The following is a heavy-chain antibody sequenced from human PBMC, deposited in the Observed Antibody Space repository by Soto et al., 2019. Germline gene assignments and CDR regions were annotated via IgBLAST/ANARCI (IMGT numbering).Heavy chain of an antibody. V-gene: IGHV3-23*01. CDR1: GFTFSSYA. Sequence: EVQLLESGGGLVQPGGSLRLSCAASGFTFSSYAMSWVRQAPGKGLEWVSAISGSGGSTYYADSVKGRFPISRDNSKNPLYLQMTSLRAEDTAVYYCAKGAFYYDSSVYYVDWGQGTLFTVSS. J-gene: IGHJ4*02. CDR2: ISGSGGST. D-gene: IGHD3-22*01. CDR3: AKGAFYYDSSVYYVD.